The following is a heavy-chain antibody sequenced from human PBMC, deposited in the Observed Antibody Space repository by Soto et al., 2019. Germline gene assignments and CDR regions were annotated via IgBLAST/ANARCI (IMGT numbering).Heavy chain of an antibody. CDR1: GFTFRSYG. J-gene: IGHJ4*02. V-gene: IGHV3-30*18. CDR3: AKIRFDFLSGYCDY. D-gene: IGHD3-3*01. CDR2: ISYDGSNK. Sequence: PGGSLRLSCAASGFTFRSYGMHWVRQAPGKGLEWVAVISYDGSNKYYADSVKGRFTISRDNSKNTLYLQMNSLRAEDTAVYYCAKIRFDFLSGYCDYWGQGTLVTVSS.